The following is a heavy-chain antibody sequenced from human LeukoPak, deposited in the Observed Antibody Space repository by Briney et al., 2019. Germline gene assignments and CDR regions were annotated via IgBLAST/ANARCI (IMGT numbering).Heavy chain of an antibody. Sequence: SETLSPTCTVSGGSTSSSSYYWGWIRQPPGKGLEWIGSIYYSGTTYYNPSLKSRVTISVDMSKNQFSLKPSSVTAADTAVYYCARREYSSGWGHGYWGQGTLVAVSS. J-gene: IGHJ4*02. V-gene: IGHV4-39*01. CDR1: GGSTSSSSYY. CDR2: IYYSGTT. D-gene: IGHD6-19*01. CDR3: ARREYSSGWGHGY.